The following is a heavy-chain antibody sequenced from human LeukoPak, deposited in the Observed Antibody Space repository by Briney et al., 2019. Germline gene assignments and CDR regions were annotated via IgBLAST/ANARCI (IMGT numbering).Heavy chain of an antibody. J-gene: IGHJ4*02. CDR2: ISSSGSTI. D-gene: IGHD6-13*01. CDR3: ARGTSGFNELPIAAAGTVDY. V-gene: IGHV3-48*03. CDR1: GFTFSSYE. Sequence: GGSLRLSCAASGFTFSSYEMNWVRQAPGKGLEWVSYISSSGSTIYYADSVKGRFTISRDNAKNSLYLPMTSLSSEYTAVYYCARGTSGFNELPIAAAGTVDYWGQGTLVTVSS.